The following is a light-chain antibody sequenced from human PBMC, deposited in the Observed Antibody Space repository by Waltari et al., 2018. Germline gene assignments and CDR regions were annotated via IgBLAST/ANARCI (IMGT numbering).Light chain of an antibody. Sequence: QSALNQPRSVSRSPGQSVTISCTGTSRDICAYNYVSWYQQHPGKVPKLTLYDGTKRPSGVPDRFSGSKSGNTASLTISGLQAEDEADYYCSSYAGSYTLRLFGTGTKATVL. CDR2: DGT. CDR3: SSYAGSYTLRL. J-gene: IGLJ1*01. V-gene: IGLV2-11*01. CDR1: SRDICAYNY.